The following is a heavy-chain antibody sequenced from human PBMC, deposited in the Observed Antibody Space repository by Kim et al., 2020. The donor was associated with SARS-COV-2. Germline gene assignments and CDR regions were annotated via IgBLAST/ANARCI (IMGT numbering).Heavy chain of an antibody. Sequence: GGSLRLSCAASGFMFTAYTLHWVRRPPGKGLEWVAVIWHDDTNKYYADSVKGRFAISRDNSKDTLYLQMDSLGAEDTAIYYCAKESAGRGFGHGIDVWGQGTTVTVSS. CDR1: GFMFTAYT. CDR3: AKESAGRGFGHGIDV. J-gene: IGHJ6*02. V-gene: IGHV3-33*06. D-gene: IGHD5-12*01. CDR2: IWHDDTNK.